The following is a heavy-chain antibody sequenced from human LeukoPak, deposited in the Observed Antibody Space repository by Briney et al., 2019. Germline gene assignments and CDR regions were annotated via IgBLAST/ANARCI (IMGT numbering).Heavy chain of an antibody. CDR1: GFTFSSYG. D-gene: IGHD4-17*01. CDR3: AKDWFYGDLRGYFDY. V-gene: IGHV3-30*02. CDR2: IRYDGSNK. J-gene: IGHJ4*02. Sequence: PGGSLRLSCAASGFTFSSYGMHWVRRAPGKGLEWVAFIRYDGSNKYYADSVKGRFTISRDNSKNTLYLQMNSLRAEDTAVYYCAKDWFYGDLRGYFDYWGQGTLVTVSS.